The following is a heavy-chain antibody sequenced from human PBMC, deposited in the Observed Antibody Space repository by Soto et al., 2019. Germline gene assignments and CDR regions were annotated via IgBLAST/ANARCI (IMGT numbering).Heavy chain of an antibody. CDR1: GFTFSDHY. J-gene: IGHJ4*02. D-gene: IGHD3-10*01. CDR2: ISSSGDTM. CDR3: AADPFYYASAY. Sequence: QVQLVESGGGLVKPGGPLRLSCAASGFTFSDHYMTWIRQAPGKGLEWVSKISSSGDTMYYADSVKGRFTVSRDNAKNSLYLQMDSLRAEDTAVYYCAADPFYYASAYWGQGTLLTVSS. V-gene: IGHV3-11*01.